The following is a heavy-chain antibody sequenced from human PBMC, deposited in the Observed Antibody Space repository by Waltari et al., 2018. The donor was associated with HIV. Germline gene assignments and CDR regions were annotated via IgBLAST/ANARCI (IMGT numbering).Heavy chain of an antibody. CDR2: ISPDGLYT. D-gene: IGHD3-10*01. Sequence: EVQLLESGGDLVQPGGSLRLSCAASGLTFVNCAFSWVRQAPGAGLEVVSSISPDGLYTYYADSMKGLFTISRDNSKNTLYLQMNGLGAEDTAVYYCAKEGIGAFFDDWGQGTLVTVSS. V-gene: IGHV3-23*01. CDR1: GLTFVNCA. J-gene: IGHJ4*02. CDR3: AKEGIGAFFDD.